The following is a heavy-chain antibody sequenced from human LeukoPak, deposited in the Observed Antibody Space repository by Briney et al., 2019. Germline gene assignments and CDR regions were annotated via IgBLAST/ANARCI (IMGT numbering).Heavy chain of an antibody. V-gene: IGHV3-30*03. CDR1: GITFSHHG. Sequence: GGSLRLSCAASGITFSHHGMDWVRQAPGKGLEWVAGIQYDGSIKFYLDSVKGRFTISRDNSKNTLDLQMNTLRFEDTAVYFCVQGGQYTRAYSDAFGLWGQGTMVTVSS. CDR3: VQGGQYTRAYSDAFGL. D-gene: IGHD2-21*01. J-gene: IGHJ3*01. CDR2: IQYDGSIK.